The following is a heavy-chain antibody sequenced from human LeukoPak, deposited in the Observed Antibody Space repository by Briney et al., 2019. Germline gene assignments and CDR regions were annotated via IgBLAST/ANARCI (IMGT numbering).Heavy chain of an antibody. Sequence: SETLSLTCTVSGGSISSGGYYWSWIRQHPGQGLEWIGYIYYSGSTYYNPSRKSRVTISVDTSKNQFSLKLSSVTAADKAVVYCARVDIVVVPAAIWFDPWGQGTLVTVSS. CDR1: GGSISSGGYY. CDR2: IYYSGST. D-gene: IGHD2-2*01. J-gene: IGHJ5*02. CDR3: ARVDIVVVPAAIWFDP. V-gene: IGHV4-31*03.